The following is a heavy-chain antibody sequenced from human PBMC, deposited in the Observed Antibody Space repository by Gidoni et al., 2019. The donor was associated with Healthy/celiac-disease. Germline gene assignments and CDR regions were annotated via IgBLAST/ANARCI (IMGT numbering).Heavy chain of an antibody. D-gene: IGHD2-15*01. CDR3: ARVCSGGSCHEFFDY. CDR2: ISYSGST. Sequence: QLQLQESGPGLVKPSQTLSLPRAVSGGSSSTGGYYWCWIRQPPGKGLEWIGYISYSGSTDYNPSLKSRITISVGTSKNQFALKLCSVTAADTAVYYCARVCSGGSCHEFFDYWGQGTLVTVSS. V-gene: IGHV4-30-4*01. CDR1: GGSSSTGGYY. J-gene: IGHJ4*02.